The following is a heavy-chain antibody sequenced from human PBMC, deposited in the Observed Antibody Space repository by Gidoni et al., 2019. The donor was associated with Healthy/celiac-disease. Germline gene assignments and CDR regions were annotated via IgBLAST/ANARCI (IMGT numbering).Heavy chain of an antibody. V-gene: IGHV1-2*02. J-gene: IGHJ6*02. CDR1: GYTFTGSY. CDR3: ARGYSSTSTRYYYYYGMDV. Sequence: QVQLVQSGAEVKKPGASVKVSCKASGYTFTGSYMHWVRQAPGQGLEWMGWINPNSGGTNYAQKFQGRVTMTRDTSISTAYMELSRLRSDDTAVYYGARGYSSTSTRYYYYYGMDVWGQGTTVTVSS. CDR2: INPNSGGT. D-gene: IGHD2-2*01.